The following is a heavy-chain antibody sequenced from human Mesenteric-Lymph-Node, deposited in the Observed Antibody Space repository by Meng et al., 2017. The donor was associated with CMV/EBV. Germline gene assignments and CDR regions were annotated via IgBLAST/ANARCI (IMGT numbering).Heavy chain of an antibody. CDR3: ARGENWGSSGFDS. Sequence: SGGAVSSGAYYWSWIRQHPGKGLEWIGYISYSGSTNYNPSLRSRVTISLDTSRNQFSLKLTSVTAADTAVYYCARGENWGSSGFDSWGQGTLVTVSS. CDR1: GGAVSSGAYY. D-gene: IGHD7-27*01. J-gene: IGHJ4*02. CDR2: ISYSGST. V-gene: IGHV4-61*08.